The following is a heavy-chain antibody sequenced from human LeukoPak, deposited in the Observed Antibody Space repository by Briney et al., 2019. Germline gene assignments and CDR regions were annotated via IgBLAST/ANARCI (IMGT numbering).Heavy chain of an antibody. CDR3: ARTAMMYYFDY. D-gene: IGHD5-18*01. Sequence: SETLSLTCTVSGGSISSSSYYWGWIRQPPGKGLEWIGSIYYSGSTYYNPSLESRVTISVDTSKNQFSLKLSSETAADTAVYYCARTAMMYYFDYWGHGTLVAASS. J-gene: IGHJ4*01. V-gene: IGHV4-39*07. CDR1: GGSISSSSYY. CDR2: IYYSGST.